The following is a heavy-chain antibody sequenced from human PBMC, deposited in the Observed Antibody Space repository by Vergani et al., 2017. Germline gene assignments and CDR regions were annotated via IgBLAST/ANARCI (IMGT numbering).Heavy chain of an antibody. V-gene: IGHV3-21*01. J-gene: IGHJ4*02. CDR1: GFTFSSYS. D-gene: IGHD2-2*01. Sequence: EVQLVESGGGLVKPGGSLRLSCAASGFTFSSYSMNWVRQAPGKGLEWVSSISSSSSYIYYADSVKGRFTISRDNAKNSLYLQMNSLRAEDTAVYYCARAPGYCSSTSCRTFDYWGQGTLVTVSS. CDR2: ISSSSSYI. CDR3: ARAPGYCSSTSCRTFDY.